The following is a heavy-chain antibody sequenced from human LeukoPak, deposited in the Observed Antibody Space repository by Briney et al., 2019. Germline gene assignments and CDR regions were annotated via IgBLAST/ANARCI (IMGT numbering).Heavy chain of an antibody. V-gene: IGHV3-7*01. CDR2: IKQGGSEK. CDR3: ARDARTASGNFDI. J-gene: IGHJ3*02. Sequence: PGGSLRLSCAPSGSTFSTYWMSWVRQAPGKGLEWVANIKQGGSEKYYVDSVKGRFTISRDNAKNSLYLQMNSLRAEDTAMYYCARDARTASGNFDIWGQGTMVTVSS. CDR1: GSTFSTYW. D-gene: IGHD1-1*01.